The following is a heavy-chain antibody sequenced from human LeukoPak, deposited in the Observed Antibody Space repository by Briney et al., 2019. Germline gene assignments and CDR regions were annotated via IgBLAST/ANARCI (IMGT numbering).Heavy chain of an antibody. J-gene: IGHJ5*02. D-gene: IGHD3-9*01. V-gene: IGHV4-39*01. CDR2: IYYSGST. CDR3: AGPPYYDILTGYRAFDP. Sequence: SETLPLTCTVSGGSISSSSYYWGWIRQPPGKGLEWIGSIYYSGSTYYNPSLKSRVTISVDTSKNQFSLKLSSVTAADTAVYYCAGPPYYDILTGYRAFDPWGQGTLVTVSS. CDR1: GGSISSSSYY.